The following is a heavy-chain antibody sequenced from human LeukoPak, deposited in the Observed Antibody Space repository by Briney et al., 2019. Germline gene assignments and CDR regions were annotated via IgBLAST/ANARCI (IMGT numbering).Heavy chain of an antibody. CDR2: ISGSGGST. D-gene: IGHD3-9*01. J-gene: IGHJ3*02. Sequence: PGGSLRLSCAASGFAFNSYAMSWVRQAPGKGLEWVSAISGSGGSTYYTDSVKGRFTISRDNSKNTLYLQMNSLRAEDTAVYYCAKDGLYDILTERDAFDIWGQGTMVTVSS. CDR3: AKDGLYDILTERDAFDI. CDR1: GFAFNSYA. V-gene: IGHV3-23*01.